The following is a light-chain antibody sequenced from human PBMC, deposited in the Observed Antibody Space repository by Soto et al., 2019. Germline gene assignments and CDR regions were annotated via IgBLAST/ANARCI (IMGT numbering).Light chain of an antibody. CDR2: STN. CDR1: SSNIGTNS. Sequence: QSVMTQPPSASGTPGQRVTISCSGSSSNIGTNSVNWYQQYPGTAPKLLIFSTNQRPSGVPDRFSASKAGTSASLAISGLQSEDEADYYCAAWDDSLNSGVFGAGTKLTVL. V-gene: IGLV1-44*01. J-gene: IGLJ3*02. CDR3: AAWDDSLNSGV.